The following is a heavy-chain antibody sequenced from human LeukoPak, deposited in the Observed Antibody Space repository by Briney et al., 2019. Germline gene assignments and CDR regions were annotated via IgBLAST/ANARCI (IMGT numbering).Heavy chain of an antibody. CDR2: VDPDDGET. CDR3: ARDLWELLRGDAFDI. J-gene: IGHJ3*02. CDR1: GYTLTELS. D-gene: IGHD1-26*01. Sequence: ASVKVSCKVSGYTLTELSMHWVRQAPGKGLEWMGGVDPDDGETIYAQKFQGRVTITADESTSTAYMELSSLRSEDTAVYYCARDLWELLRGDAFDIWGQGTVVTVSS. V-gene: IGHV1-24*01.